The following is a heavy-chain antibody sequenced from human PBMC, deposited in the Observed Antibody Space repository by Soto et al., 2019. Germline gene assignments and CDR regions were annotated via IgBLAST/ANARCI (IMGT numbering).Heavy chain of an antibody. CDR2: ISGSGGST. Sequence: PGGSLRLSCAASGFTFSSYVMSWVRQAPGKGLEWVSAISGSGGSTYYADSVKGRFTISRDNSKNTLYLQMNSLRAEDTAVYYCAKDQDRYYDFWSGYPYYYYGMDVWGQGTTVTVSS. CDR3: AKDQDRYYDFWSGYPYYYYGMDV. V-gene: IGHV3-23*01. CDR1: GFTFSSYV. J-gene: IGHJ6*02. D-gene: IGHD3-3*01.